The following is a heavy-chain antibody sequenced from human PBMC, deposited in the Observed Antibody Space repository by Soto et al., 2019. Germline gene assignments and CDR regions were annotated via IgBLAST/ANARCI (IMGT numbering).Heavy chain of an antibody. V-gene: IGHV1-46*01. CDR1: GYTFTSYY. Sequence: ASVKVSCKXSGYTFTSYYMHWVRQAPGQGLEWMGIINPSGGSTSYTQKFQGRVTMTRDTSTSTVYMELSSLRSEDTAVYYCAREHYYYDSSGYDLGGAFDIWGQGTMVTVSS. J-gene: IGHJ3*02. CDR2: INPSGGST. D-gene: IGHD3-22*01. CDR3: AREHYYYDSSGYDLGGAFDI.